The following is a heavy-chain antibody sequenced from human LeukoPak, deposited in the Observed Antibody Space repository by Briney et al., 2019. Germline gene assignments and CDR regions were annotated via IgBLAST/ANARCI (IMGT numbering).Heavy chain of an antibody. J-gene: IGHJ4*02. D-gene: IGHD3-9*01. V-gene: IGHV4-39*01. CDR2: IYYSGST. Sequence: PSETLSLTCTVSGGSISSSSYYWGWIRQPPGKGLEWIGRIYYSGSTYYNPSLKSRVTLSVDTSKNQFSLKLSSVTAADTAVYFRAGHGIRYFDYWGQGTLVTVSS. CDR1: GGSISSSSYY. CDR3: AGHGIRYFDY.